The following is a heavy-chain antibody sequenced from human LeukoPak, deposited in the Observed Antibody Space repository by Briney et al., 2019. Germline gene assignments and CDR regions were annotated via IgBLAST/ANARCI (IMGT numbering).Heavy chain of an antibody. CDR3: TKGRGI. CDR2: IYTSGTS. Sequence: SETLSLTCTVSSGSISSGSYDWYWIRQPAGKGLEWIGHIYTSGTSNYNPSLRSRVTISVDTSKNQFSLKLTSVTAADTAVYYCTKGRGIWGQGTLVTVSS. D-gene: IGHD3-10*01. CDR1: SGSISSGSYD. J-gene: IGHJ4*02. V-gene: IGHV4-61*09.